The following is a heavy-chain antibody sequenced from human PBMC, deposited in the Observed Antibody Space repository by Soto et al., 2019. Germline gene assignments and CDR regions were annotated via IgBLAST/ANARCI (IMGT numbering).Heavy chain of an antibody. CDR3: ARGSRGYCSSTSCSAHSSYHHYNTPRFDY. CDR2: INHSGST. CDR1: GGSFSGYY. J-gene: IGHJ4*02. V-gene: IGHV4-34*01. Sequence: SETLSLTCAVYGGSFSGYYWSWIRQPPGKGLEWLGGINHSGSTNYNPSLKSRVTISVDTSKNQFSLKLSSVTAADTAVYYCARGSRGYCSSTSCSAHSSYHHYNTPRFDYWGQGTLVTVSS. D-gene: IGHD2-2*01.